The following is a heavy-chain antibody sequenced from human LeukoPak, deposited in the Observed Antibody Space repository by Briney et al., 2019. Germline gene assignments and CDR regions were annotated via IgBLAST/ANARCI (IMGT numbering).Heavy chain of an antibody. CDR1: GGPIGSGGYY. J-gene: IGHJ4*02. CDR2: IYYSGST. D-gene: IGHD6-13*01. V-gene: IGHV4-31*03. Sequence: SETLSLTCTVSGGPIGSGGYYWSWIRQHPGKGLEWIGYIYYSGSTYYNPSLKSRVTISVDTSKNQFSPKLSSVTAADTAVYYCAREQQLVRGYFDYWGQGTLVTVSS. CDR3: AREQQLVRGYFDY.